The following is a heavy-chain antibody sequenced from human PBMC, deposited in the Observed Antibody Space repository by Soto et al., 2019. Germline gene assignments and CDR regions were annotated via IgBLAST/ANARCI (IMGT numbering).Heavy chain of an antibody. CDR1: GFTFSDHG. J-gene: IGHJ6*02. CDR3: GREGQQLAQEKYYQFNGMDV. Sequence: ASVKVSCKASGFTFSDHGLSWVRQAPGQPLEWMGWISGDNINSKYSQKFQGRLTMTTDTSTATASMELRSLTSDDTAVYYCGREGQQLAQEKYYQFNGMDVWGQGTTVTVSS. V-gene: IGHV1-18*01. D-gene: IGHD6-13*01. CDR2: ISGDNINS.